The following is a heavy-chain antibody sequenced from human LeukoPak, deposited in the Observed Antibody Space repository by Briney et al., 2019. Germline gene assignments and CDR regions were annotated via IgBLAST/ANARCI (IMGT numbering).Heavy chain of an antibody. J-gene: IGHJ4*02. CDR3: ARDNMGSYEH. CDR1: GYTFTSYG. CDR2: IDPKSGDT. Sequence: ASVKVSCKASGYTFTSYGISWVRQAPGQGLEWMGRIDPKSGDTYYAQKFQGRVTMTRDTSISTAYMELSRLRADDTAVYYCARDNMGSYEHWGQGTLVTVSS. V-gene: IGHV1-2*02. D-gene: IGHD3-10*01.